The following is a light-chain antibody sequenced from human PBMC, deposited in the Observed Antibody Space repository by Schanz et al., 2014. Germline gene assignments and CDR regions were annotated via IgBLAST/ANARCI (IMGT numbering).Light chain of an antibody. CDR2: GAF. CDR1: QSVSSN. V-gene: IGKV3-20*01. Sequence: EIVMTQSPATLSVSPGERATLSCRASQSVSSNLAWYQQKPGQAPRLLIYGAFSRATGIPDRFSGSGSGTDFTLTISRLEPEDYAVYYCQQYATSPGTFGQGTKLEVK. CDR3: QQYATSPGT. J-gene: IGKJ1*01.